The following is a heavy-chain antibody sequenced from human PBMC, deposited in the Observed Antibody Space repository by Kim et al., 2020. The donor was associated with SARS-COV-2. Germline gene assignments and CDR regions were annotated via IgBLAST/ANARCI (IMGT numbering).Heavy chain of an antibody. Sequence: SETLSLTCTVSGGSISSSSYYWGWIRQPPGKGLEWIGSIYYSGSTYYNPSLKSRVTISVDTSKNQFSLKLSSVTAADTAVYYCARHGAKGYFDWLSLDYWGQGTLVTVSS. CDR2: IYYSGST. J-gene: IGHJ4*02. D-gene: IGHD3-9*01. CDR1: GGSISSSSYY. CDR3: ARHGAKGYFDWLSLDY. V-gene: IGHV4-39*01.